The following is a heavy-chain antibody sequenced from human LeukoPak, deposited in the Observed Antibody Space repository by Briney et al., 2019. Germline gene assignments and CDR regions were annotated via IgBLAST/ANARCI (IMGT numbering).Heavy chain of an antibody. J-gene: IGHJ4*02. V-gene: IGHV1-2*02. Sequence: ASVKVFCKASGYTFTGYYMHWVRHAPGQGLEWMGWINPNSDGTNYAQKFQGRVTRTRDTSISTAYMELSRLRSDDTAVYYCARFQSGYSSSSVTIVGYWGQGTLVTVSS. CDR1: GYTFTGYY. CDR3: ARFQSGYSSSSVTIVGY. D-gene: IGHD6-6*01. CDR2: INPNSDGT.